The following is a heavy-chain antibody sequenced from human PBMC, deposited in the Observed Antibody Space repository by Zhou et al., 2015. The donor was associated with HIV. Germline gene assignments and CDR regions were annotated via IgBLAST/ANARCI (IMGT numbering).Heavy chain of an antibody. J-gene: IGHJ4*02. CDR1: GYTFTNYY. CDR2: INPSGDST. Sequence: QVQLVQSGAEVKKPGASVKLSCKASGYTFTNYYIHWVRQAPGQGLEWMGMINPSGDSTSYAQNFQGRVTMTRDTSTSTVYMELSRLQSDDTAVYYCARDAAVSLDYWGRGTLVTVSS. D-gene: IGHD5/OR15-5a*01. V-gene: IGHV1-46*01. CDR3: ARDAAVSLDY.